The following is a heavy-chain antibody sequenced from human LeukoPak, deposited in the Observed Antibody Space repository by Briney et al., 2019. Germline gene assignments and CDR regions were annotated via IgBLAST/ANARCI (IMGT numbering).Heavy chain of an antibody. J-gene: IGHJ6*03. CDR1: GGSISSSSYY. D-gene: IGHD2-2*01. CDR2: IYYSGST. V-gene: IGHV4-39*02. Sequence: PSETLSLTCTVSGGSISSSSYYWGWIRQPPGKGLEWIGSIYYSGSTYYNPSLKSRVTIPVDTSKNQFSLKLSSVTAADTAVYYCAREVSDIVVVPAAMLRDYYYYYMDVWGKGTTVTVSS. CDR3: AREVSDIVVVPAAMLRDYYYYYMDV.